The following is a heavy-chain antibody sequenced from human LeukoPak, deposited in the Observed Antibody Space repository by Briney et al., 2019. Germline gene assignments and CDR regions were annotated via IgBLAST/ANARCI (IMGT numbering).Heavy chain of an antibody. CDR3: AMERYCSGGSCYQAAFDP. CDR1: GYTFTDYY. CDR2: INPNSGGT. Sequence: GASVTVSFKASGYTFTDYYMHWVRQAPGQGREWMGWINPNSGGTNYTQQFQGRVTMIRDTSISTAYMELSRLRSDDTAVYYCAMERYCSGGSCYQAAFDPWGQGTLVTVSS. J-gene: IGHJ5*02. D-gene: IGHD2-15*01. V-gene: IGHV1-2*02.